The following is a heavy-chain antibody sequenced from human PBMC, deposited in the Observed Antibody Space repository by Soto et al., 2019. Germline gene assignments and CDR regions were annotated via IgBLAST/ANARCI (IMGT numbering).Heavy chain of an antibody. V-gene: IGHV4-31*03. J-gene: IGHJ4*02. D-gene: IGHD3-3*01. Sequence: QVHLQESGPGLVKPSQTLSLTCTVSGGYISGGSYYWNWIRQHPGKGLEWIGCISYSGSTYYNPSLQSRVTISVDTSKNQFSLNLSSVTAADTAVYSCARGVGITQVDYWGQGTLVTVSS. CDR2: ISYSGST. CDR3: ARGVGITQVDY. CDR1: GGYISGGSYY.